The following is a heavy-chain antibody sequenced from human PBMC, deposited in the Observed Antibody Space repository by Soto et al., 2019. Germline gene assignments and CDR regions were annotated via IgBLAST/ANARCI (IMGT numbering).Heavy chain of an antibody. Sequence: PGGSLRLSCAASGFTFSSYSMNWVRQAPGKGLEWVSSISSSSSYIYYADSVKGRFTISRDNAKNSLYLQMNSLRAEDTAVYYCARDTGVVVAASDDYYYYGMDVWGQGTTVTVSS. CDR1: GFTFSSYS. CDR3: ARDTGVVVAASDDYYYYGMDV. V-gene: IGHV3-21*01. CDR2: ISSSSSYI. J-gene: IGHJ6*02. D-gene: IGHD2-15*01.